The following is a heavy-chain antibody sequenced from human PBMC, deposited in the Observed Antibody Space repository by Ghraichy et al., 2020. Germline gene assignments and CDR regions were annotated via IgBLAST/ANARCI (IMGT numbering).Heavy chain of an antibody. CDR1: GYSFTSYW. CDR2: IYPGDSDT. Sequence: GESLNISCKGSGYSFTSYWIGWVRQMPGKGLEWMGIIYPGDSDTRYSPSFQGQVTISADKSISTAYLQWSSLKASDTAMYYCARSHSSITIFGVVNYGMDVWGQGTTVTVSS. D-gene: IGHD3-3*01. V-gene: IGHV5-51*01. CDR3: ARSHSSITIFGVVNYGMDV. J-gene: IGHJ6*02.